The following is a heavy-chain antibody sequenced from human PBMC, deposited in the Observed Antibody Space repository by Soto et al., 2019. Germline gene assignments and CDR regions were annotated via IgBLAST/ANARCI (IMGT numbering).Heavy chain of an antibody. D-gene: IGHD2-2*01. V-gene: IGHV1-58*01. CDR3: AAATLGYCSSTSCYVGYYYYYGMDV. Sequence: GTSAEPSSEASGFTYTSSPVQWGRQDRGQRLEWIGWIVVGSGNTNYAQKFQERVTITRDMSTSTAYMELSSLRSEDTAVYYCAAATLGYCSSTSCYVGYYYYYGMDVWGQGTTVTAP. CDR2: IVVGSGNT. J-gene: IGHJ6*02. CDR1: GFTYTSSP.